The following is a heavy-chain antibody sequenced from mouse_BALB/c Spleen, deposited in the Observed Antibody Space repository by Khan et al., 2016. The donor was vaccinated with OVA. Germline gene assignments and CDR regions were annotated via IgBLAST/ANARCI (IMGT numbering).Heavy chain of an antibody. CDR3: ARSYYYGFYFDQ. V-gene: IGHV5-17*02. J-gene: IGHJ2*01. CDR2: ISGDSNTI. Sequence: EVQLQESGGDLVQPGGSRRLSCAASGFSFSSFGMHWVRQAPEKGLEWVAYISGDSNTIYYADTVKGRFTISRDNPKNTLFLQMTSLRSEDTAMYYCARSYYYGFYFDQWGQGTTRTVSS. D-gene: IGHD1-1*01. CDR1: GFSFSSFG.